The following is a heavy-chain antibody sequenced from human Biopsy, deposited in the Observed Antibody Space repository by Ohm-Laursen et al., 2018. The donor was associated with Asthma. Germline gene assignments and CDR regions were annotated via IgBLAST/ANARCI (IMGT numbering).Heavy chain of an antibody. CDR1: GGTFSNFA. CDR2: IMTVFGTT. Sequence: GSSVKVSCKAPGGTFSNFAISWVRQAPGQGLEWLGGIMTVFGTTNYAQKFHGRVTITADESTSTAYMEVTSLRSEDTAIYYCARCQVGYSSGWSLLLKKIYYSGMDVWGQGTAVTVSS. D-gene: IGHD6-19*01. V-gene: IGHV1-69*01. J-gene: IGHJ6*02. CDR3: ARCQVGYSSGWSLLLKKIYYSGMDV.